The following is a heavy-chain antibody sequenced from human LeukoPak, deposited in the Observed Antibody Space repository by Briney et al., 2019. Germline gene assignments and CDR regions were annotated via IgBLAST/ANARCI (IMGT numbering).Heavy chain of an antibody. V-gene: IGHV4-59*01. J-gene: IGHJ4*02. CDR2: IYYTGST. D-gene: IGHD4-17*01. Sequence: SETLSLTCSVSGGSLSSYYWTWIRQPPGRGLEWIGYIYYTGSTSYNPSLKSRVTISVQTSKNQFSLKLSSVTAADTAVYYCARGLNRNDYGDYGYWGQGTLVTVSS. CDR3: ARGLNRNDYGDYGY. CDR1: GGSLSSYY.